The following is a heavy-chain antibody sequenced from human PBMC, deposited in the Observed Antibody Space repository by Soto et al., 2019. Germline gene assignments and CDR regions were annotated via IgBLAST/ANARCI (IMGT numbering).Heavy chain of an antibody. V-gene: IGHV1-18*04. CDR3: ARVSSSIVVVPDYGMDV. Sequence: VSCKASGYTFISHGITWVRQAPGQGLEWMGWISVKNGNTKYAQKVQDRVTMTTDTSTSTAYLEVRSLRSDDTAVYYCARVSSSIVVVPDYGMDVWGQGTTVTVSS. CDR2: ISVKNGNT. D-gene: IGHD2-2*01. CDR1: GYTFISHG. J-gene: IGHJ6*02.